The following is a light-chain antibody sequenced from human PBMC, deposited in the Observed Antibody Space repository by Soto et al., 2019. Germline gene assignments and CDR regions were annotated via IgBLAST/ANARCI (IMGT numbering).Light chain of an antibody. Sequence: IQLTQSPSSLSASVGDRVTISCRASQDISTHLAWFAQKPGRAHQLLIYAASTLHSGVPSRFSGSGSGTDFTLTIRSLQPEDFATYYCKHLNTYPITFGPGTRLEIK. CDR3: KHLNTYPIT. CDR2: AAS. J-gene: IGKJ5*01. CDR1: QDISTH. V-gene: IGKV1-9*01.